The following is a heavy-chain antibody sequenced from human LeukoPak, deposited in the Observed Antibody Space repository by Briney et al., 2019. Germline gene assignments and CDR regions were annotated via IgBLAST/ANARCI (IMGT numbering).Heavy chain of an antibody. J-gene: IGHJ4*02. CDR2: ISGSGGST. Sequence: GGSLRLSCAASGFTFSSYWMSWVRQAPGKGLEWVSAISGSGGSTYYADSVKGRFTISRDNSKNTLYLQMNSLRAEDTAVYYCAKDRCSGGSCYIDAYWGQGTLVTVSS. V-gene: IGHV3-23*01. CDR1: GFTFSSYW. CDR3: AKDRCSGGSCYIDAY. D-gene: IGHD2-15*01.